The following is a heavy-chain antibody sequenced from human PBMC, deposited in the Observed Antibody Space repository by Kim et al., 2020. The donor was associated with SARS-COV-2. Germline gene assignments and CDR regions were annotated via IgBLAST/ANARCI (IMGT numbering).Heavy chain of an antibody. CDR3: ARQGTRIAATYPDYYDYYMDV. Sequence: ASVKVSCKASGGTFSSYAISWVRQAPGQGLEWMGRIIPILGIANYAQKFQGRVTITADKSTSTAYMELSSLRSEDTAVYYCARQGTRIAATYPDYYDYYMDVWGKGTTVTVSS. CDR1: GGTFSSYA. J-gene: IGHJ6*03. CDR2: IIPILGIA. D-gene: IGHD6-13*01. V-gene: IGHV1-69*04.